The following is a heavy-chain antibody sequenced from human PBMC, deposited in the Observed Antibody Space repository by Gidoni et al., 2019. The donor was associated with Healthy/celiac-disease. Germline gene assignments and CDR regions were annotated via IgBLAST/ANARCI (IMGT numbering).Heavy chain of an antibody. V-gene: IGHV3-30*18. CDR2: ISYDGSNK. Sequence: QVQLVESGGGVVQPGRSLRLSCAASGFTFSSYGMHWVRQAPGKGLEWVAVISYDGSNKYYADSVKGRFTISRDNSKNTLYLQMNSLRAEDTAVYYCAKAQQWLVLWDAFDIWGQGTMVTVSS. CDR1: GFTFSSYG. D-gene: IGHD6-19*01. CDR3: AKAQQWLVLWDAFDI. J-gene: IGHJ3*02.